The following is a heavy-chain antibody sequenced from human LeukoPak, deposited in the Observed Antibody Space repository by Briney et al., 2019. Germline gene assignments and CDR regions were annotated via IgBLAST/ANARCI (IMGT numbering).Heavy chain of an antibody. CDR3: ARSKYYYDSSFRY. Sequence: SETLSLTCAVYGGSFSGYYWSWIRQPAGKGLEWIGEINHSGSTNYNPSLKSRVTISVDTSKNQFSLKLSSVTAADTAVYYCARSKYYYDSSFRYWGQGTLVTVSS. D-gene: IGHD3-22*01. V-gene: IGHV4-34*01. CDR2: INHSGST. J-gene: IGHJ4*02. CDR1: GGSFSGYY.